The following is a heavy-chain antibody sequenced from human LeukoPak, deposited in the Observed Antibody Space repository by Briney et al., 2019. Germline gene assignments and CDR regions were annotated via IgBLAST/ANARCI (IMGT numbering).Heavy chain of an antibody. CDR1: GRSIRSTTYY. J-gene: IGHJ4*02. Sequence: SETLSLPCSVSGRSIRSTTYYWSWIRQPPGRGPEWIGYIYYSGSTNYNPSLKSRVTISVDTSKNQFSLKLSSVTAADTAVYYCARESTVTPFDYWGQGTLVTVSS. CDR3: ARESTVTPFDY. D-gene: IGHD4-17*01. V-gene: IGHV4-61*01. CDR2: IYYSGST.